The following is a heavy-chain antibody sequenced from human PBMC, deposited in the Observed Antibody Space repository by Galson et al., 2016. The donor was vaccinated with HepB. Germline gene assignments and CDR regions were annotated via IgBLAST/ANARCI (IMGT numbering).Heavy chain of an antibody. CDR1: GFTFRTYN. CDR2: ISDNGSNK. CDR3: ATWGFTLGVDH. Sequence: SLRLSCAASGFTFRTYNMNWVRQAPGKGLEWVAVISDNGSNKYYADSVKGRFTISRDNSEHTLYLQMNSLRTEDTAMYYCATWGFTLGVDHWGQGILVTVSS. D-gene: IGHD3-16*01. V-gene: IGHV3-30-3*01. J-gene: IGHJ4*02.